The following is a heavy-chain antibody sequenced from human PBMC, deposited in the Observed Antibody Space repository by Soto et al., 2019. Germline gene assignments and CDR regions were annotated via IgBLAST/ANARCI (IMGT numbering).Heavy chain of an antibody. Sequence: SLRLSCADSGLTFSRYWVSWVRQAPGKGLEWVAFISNDGSNKYYADSVKGRFTISRDNSKNTLYLQMNSLRAEDTAVYYCAKEPQPNWPYYYYGMDVWGQGTTVTVSS. CDR1: GLTFSRYW. D-gene: IGHD1-1*01. CDR3: AKEPQPNWPYYYYGMDV. J-gene: IGHJ6*02. V-gene: IGHV3-30*18. CDR2: ISNDGSNK.